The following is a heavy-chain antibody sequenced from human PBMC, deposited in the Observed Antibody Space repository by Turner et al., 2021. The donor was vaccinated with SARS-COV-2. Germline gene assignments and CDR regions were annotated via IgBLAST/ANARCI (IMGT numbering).Heavy chain of an antibody. CDR2: INGAGRFK. CDR3: AKRRYGSGSSLDY. J-gene: IGHJ4*02. Sequence: EVQLLESGGDLVPPGGSLSLSWLAAGFAFDHFGMTWVRQAPGKVLEWVSSINGAGRFKYYADSVEGRVTISRDNSNSTLFLQMNSLRAEDTAVYYCAKRRYGSGSSLDYWGQGTLVIVSS. D-gene: IGHD3-10*01. V-gene: IGHV3-23*01. CDR1: GFAFDHFG.